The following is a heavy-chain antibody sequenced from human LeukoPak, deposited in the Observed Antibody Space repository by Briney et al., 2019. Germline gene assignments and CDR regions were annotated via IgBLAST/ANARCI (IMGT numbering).Heavy chain of an antibody. D-gene: IGHD2-21*02. J-gene: IGHJ5*02. Sequence: SETLSLTCTVSGGSISSYYWSWIRQSPGRGLEWIGYIYYSGSTNYNPSLKSRVTISVDTSKNQFSLKLSSVTAADTAVYYCARGCVVVTAMDGWFDPWGQGTLVTVSS. CDR1: GGSISSYY. V-gene: IGHV4-59*01. CDR3: ARGCVVVTAMDGWFDP. CDR2: IYYSGST.